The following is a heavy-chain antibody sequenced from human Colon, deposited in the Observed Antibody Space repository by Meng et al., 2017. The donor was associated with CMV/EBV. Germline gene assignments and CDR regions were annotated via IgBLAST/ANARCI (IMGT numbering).Heavy chain of an antibody. D-gene: IGHD3-3*01. CDR2: INPKSGDT. V-gene: IGHV1-2*02. J-gene: IGHJ4*02. CDR1: GYTFTGFY. Sequence: VQSGAGGKKPGASVKVSCKASGYTFTGFYIQWVRQAPGQGLEWMGWINPKSGDTIYEQKFQGRVTMTRDTSISTVYMDLNSLRSDDTAVYFCARDLWSGSSDYFDYWGQGTLVTVSS. CDR3: ARDLWSGSSDYFDY.